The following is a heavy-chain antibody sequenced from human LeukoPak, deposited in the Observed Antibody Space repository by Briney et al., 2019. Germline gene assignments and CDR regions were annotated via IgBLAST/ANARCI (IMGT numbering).Heavy chain of an antibody. J-gene: IGHJ4*02. CDR1: GGSISSYY. CDR3: ARDDSSGYYLY. D-gene: IGHD3-22*01. CDR2: IYYTGST. Sequence: SETLSLTCTVSGGSISSYYWSWIRQPPGNGLEWIGYIYYTGSTNYNPSLKSRVTILVDTSKNQFSLKLSSVTAADTAVYYCARDDSSGYYLYWGQGTLVTVSS. V-gene: IGHV4-59*12.